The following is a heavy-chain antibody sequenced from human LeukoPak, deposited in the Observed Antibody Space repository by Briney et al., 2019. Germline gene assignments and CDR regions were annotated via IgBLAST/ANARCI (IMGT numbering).Heavy chain of an antibody. D-gene: IGHD6-13*01. CDR2: IYYSGST. V-gene: IGHV4-59*11. J-gene: IGHJ4*02. Sequence: SETLSLTCTVSGGSISSHYWSWIRQPPGKGLEWIGYIYYSGSTNYNPSLKSRVTISVDTSKNQFSLKLSSVTAADTAVYYCARESWGSIDYWGQGTLVTVSS. CDR1: GGSISSHY. CDR3: ARESWGSIDY.